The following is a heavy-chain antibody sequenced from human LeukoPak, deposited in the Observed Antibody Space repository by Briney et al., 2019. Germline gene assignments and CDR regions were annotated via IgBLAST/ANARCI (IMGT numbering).Heavy chain of an antibody. Sequence: AASVKVSCKASGYTFTGYYMHWARQAPGQGLEWMGWINPNSGGTNYAQKFQGRVTMTRDTSIGTAYMELSRLRSDDTAVYYCARDRGYSYGYVAYWGQGTLVTVS. CDR1: GYTFTGYY. CDR3: ARDRGYSYGYVAY. CDR2: INPNSGGT. V-gene: IGHV1-2*02. J-gene: IGHJ4*02. D-gene: IGHD5-18*01.